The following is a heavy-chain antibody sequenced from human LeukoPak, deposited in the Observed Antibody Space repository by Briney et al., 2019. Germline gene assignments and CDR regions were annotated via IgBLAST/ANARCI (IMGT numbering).Heavy chain of an antibody. D-gene: IGHD4-23*01. CDR1: GFTFSNYW. Sequence: PGGSLRLSCAASGFTFSNYWMTWVRQAPGKGLEWVANIKHDGSEDYYLDSVKGRFTISRDNAKSSMWLQMNSLRDEDTAVYYCARWSYGGVYYYYYYYMDVWGKETTVTISS. CDR2: IKHDGSED. CDR3: ARWSYGGVYYYYYYYMDV. J-gene: IGHJ6*03. V-gene: IGHV3-7*01.